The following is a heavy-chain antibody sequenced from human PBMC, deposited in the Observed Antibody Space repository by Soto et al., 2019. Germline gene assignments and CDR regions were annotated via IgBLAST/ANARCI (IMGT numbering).Heavy chain of an antibody. CDR3: ARDTCSSTICSSGYYYYYGMDV. CDR1: GGTFSSYA. Sequence: SVKVSCKASGGTFSSYAISWVRQAPGQGLEWMGGIIPIFGTANYARKFQGRVTITANESTSTAYMELSSLRSEDTAVYYCARDTCSSTICSSGYYYYYGMDVWGQGTTVTVSS. J-gene: IGHJ6*02. CDR2: IIPIFGTA. V-gene: IGHV1-69*13. D-gene: IGHD2-2*01.